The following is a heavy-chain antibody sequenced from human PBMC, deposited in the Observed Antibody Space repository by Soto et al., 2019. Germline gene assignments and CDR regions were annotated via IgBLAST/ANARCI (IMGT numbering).Heavy chain of an antibody. CDR3: ARDPGRAVALD. J-gene: IGHJ4*02. CDR2: IYHNGNT. V-gene: IGHV4-4*02. CDR1: GGSITGSGG. Sequence: PSETLCLTCAVSGGSITGSGGWSWIRQSPGKGLEWIGEIYHNGNTNYNPSLKSRVSISVDTSKNQFSLEIYSVTASDTAIYYCARDPGRAVALDWGEGTLVTVSS. D-gene: IGHD6-19*01.